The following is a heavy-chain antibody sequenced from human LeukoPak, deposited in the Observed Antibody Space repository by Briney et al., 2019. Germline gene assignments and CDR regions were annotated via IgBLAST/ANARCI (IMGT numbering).Heavy chain of an antibody. D-gene: IGHD3-16*01. CDR3: AMITFGGVLPLDY. CDR1: GGSFSGYY. CDR2: INHSGST. V-gene: IGHV4-34*01. J-gene: IGHJ4*02. Sequence: PSETLSLTCAVYGGSFSGYYWSWIRQPPGKGLEWIGEINHSGSTNYNPSLKSRVTISVDKSKNQFSLKLSSVTAADTAVYYCAMITFGGVLPLDYWGQGTLVTVSS.